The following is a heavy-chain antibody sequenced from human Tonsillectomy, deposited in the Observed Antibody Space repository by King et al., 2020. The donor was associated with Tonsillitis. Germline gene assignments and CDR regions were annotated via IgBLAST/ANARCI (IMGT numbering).Heavy chain of an antibody. D-gene: IGHD3-22*01. Sequence: QLVQSGAEVKKPGASVKVSCNASGYTFTDYYMHWVRQAPGQGLEWMGWINPNSGGTNYAQKFQGRVTMTRDTSISTAYMDLSRLRSDDTAVYYWARDSYYDGSGYSDSWGQGTLVTVSS. CDR1: GYTFTDYY. CDR3: ARDSYYDGSGYSDS. V-gene: IGHV1-2*02. CDR2: INPNSGGT. J-gene: IGHJ4*02.